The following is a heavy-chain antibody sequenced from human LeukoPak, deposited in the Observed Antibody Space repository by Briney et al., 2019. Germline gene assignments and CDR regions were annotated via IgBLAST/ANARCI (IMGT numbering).Heavy chain of an antibody. J-gene: IGHJ3*02. CDR1: GFTFSSYA. CDR2: ISGGGGST. D-gene: IGHD3-10*01. CDR3: AKDRYYASGSSYGNAFDI. V-gene: IGHV3-23*01. Sequence: GGSLRLSCAASGFTFSSYAMSWVRQAPGKGLEWVSAISGGGGSTYYADSVKGRFTISRDNSKNTLYLQMNSLTAEDTAVYYCAKDRYYASGSSYGNAFDIWGQGTMVTVSS.